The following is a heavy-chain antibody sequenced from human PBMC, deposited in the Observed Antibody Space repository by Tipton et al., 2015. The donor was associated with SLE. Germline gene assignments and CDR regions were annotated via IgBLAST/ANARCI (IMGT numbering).Heavy chain of an antibody. D-gene: IGHD6-19*01. J-gene: IGHJ6*02. CDR2: IYYSGST. Sequence: TLSLTCTVSGGSISSSSYYWGWLRQPPGKGLEWIGSIYYSGSTYYNPSLKSRVTISVDTSKNQFSLKLGSVTAADTAVYYCARDPSPWLDHYYYYYGKDVWGQGTTVTVS. V-gene: IGHV4-39*02. CDR3: ARDPSPWLDHYYYYYGKDV. CDR1: GGSISSSSYY.